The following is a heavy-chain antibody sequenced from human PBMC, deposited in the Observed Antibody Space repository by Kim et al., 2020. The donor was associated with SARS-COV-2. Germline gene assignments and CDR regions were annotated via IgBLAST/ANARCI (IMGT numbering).Heavy chain of an antibody. CDR3: ARTMPTDAFDI. V-gene: IGHV3-53*01. D-gene: IGHD2-2*01. J-gene: IGHJ3*02. CDR2: T. Sequence: TYYAASVKGRFTISRDNSKNTLYLQMNSLRAEDTAVYYCARTMPTDAFDIWGQGTMVTVSS.